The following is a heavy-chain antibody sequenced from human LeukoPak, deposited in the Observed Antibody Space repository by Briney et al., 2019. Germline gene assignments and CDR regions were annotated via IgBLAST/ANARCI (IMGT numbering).Heavy chain of an antibody. D-gene: IGHD2-15*01. V-gene: IGHV1-58*01. Sequence: ASVKVSCKASGFTFTSSAVQWVRQARGQRLEWIGWIVVGCGNTNYAQKFQERVTITRDMSTSTAYMELSSLRSEDTAVYYCAAGYCSGGSCYPYYYYGMDVWGQGTTVTVSS. CDR1: GFTFTSSA. J-gene: IGHJ6*02. CDR3: AAGYCSGGSCYPYYYYGMDV. CDR2: IVVGCGNT.